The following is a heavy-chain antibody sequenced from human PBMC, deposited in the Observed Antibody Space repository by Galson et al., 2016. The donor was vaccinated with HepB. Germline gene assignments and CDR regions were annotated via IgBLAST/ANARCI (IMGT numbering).Heavy chain of an antibody. CDR1: GGSISSSSYY. V-gene: IGHV4-39*01. CDR3: ARPPYSTGGGYFDY. D-gene: IGHD6-19*01. Sequence: SETLSLTCTVSGGSISSSSYYWGWIRQPPGKGLEWIGSIYYSGTTYYNPSLKSRVTISVDTSKNQFSLKLSSVTAADTAVYYCARPPYSTGGGYFDYWGQGTLVTVSS. CDR2: IYYSGTT. J-gene: IGHJ4*02.